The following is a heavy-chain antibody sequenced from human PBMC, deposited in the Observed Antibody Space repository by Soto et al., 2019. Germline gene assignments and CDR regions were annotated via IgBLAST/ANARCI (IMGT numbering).Heavy chain of an antibody. V-gene: IGHV3-21*01. D-gene: IGHD5-12*01. CDR1: GFTFSSYS. J-gene: IGHJ6*02. CDR3: ARDFRYSVPYSGMDV. Sequence: GGSLRLSCAASGFTFSSYSMNWVRQAPGKGLEWVSSISSSSSYIYYADSVKGRFTISRDNAKNSLYLQMNSLRAEDTAVYYCARDFRYSVPYSGMDVWGQGTTVTVSS. CDR2: ISSSSSYI.